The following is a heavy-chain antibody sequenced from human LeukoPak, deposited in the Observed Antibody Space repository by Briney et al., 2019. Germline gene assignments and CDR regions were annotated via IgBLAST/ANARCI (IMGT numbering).Heavy chain of an antibody. CDR3: ARVGPYCSSTSCYRLFDY. Sequence: ASVKVSCKASGYTFTSYGISWVRQAPGQGLEWMGWISAYNGNTNYAQKLQGRVTMTTDTSTSTAYMELRNLRSDDTAVYYCARVGPYCSSTSCYRLFDYWGQGTLVTVSS. V-gene: IGHV1-18*04. CDR1: GYTFTSYG. D-gene: IGHD2-2*01. CDR2: ISAYNGNT. J-gene: IGHJ4*02.